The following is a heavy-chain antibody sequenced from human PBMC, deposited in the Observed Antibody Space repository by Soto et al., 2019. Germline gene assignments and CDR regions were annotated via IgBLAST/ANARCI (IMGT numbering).Heavy chain of an antibody. CDR2: IIPIFGTV. D-gene: IGHD6-19*01. Sequence: QVQLLQSGAEVKKPGSSVRVSCEASGGTFRTYAISWVRQAPGQGLEWMGEIIPIFGTVNYAQKFQGRVTITADESRTTVYMALTSLRSEDTAVYYCAKGAVAGTPTSYYYYGMDVWGQGTTVTVSS. J-gene: IGHJ6*02. CDR3: AKGAVAGTPTSYYYYGMDV. CDR1: GGTFRTYA. V-gene: IGHV1-69*12.